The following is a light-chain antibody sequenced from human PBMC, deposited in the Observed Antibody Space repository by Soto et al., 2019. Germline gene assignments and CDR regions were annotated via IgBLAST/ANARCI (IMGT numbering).Light chain of an antibody. J-gene: IGLJ1*01. V-gene: IGLV1-44*01. CDR3: AAWDDSLNGYV. CDR1: SSNIGSNT. CDR2: SNN. Sequence: QSALTQPPSASGTPGQRVTISCSGSSSNIGSNTVNWYQQLPGPAPKLLIYSNNQRPSAVPDRFSGSKSGTSASLAISGLQSEDEADYYCAAWDDSLNGYVFGTGTKVTVL.